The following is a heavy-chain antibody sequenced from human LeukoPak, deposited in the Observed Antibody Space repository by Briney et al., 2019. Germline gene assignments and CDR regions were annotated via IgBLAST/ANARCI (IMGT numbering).Heavy chain of an antibody. V-gene: IGHV4-4*07. Sequence: SETLSLTCTVSGGSISSYYWSWIRQPAGKGLGWIGRIYTSGSTNYNPSLKSRVTMSVDTSKNQFSLKLSSVTAADTAVYYCARDLSHDSSGYSGYYYMDVWGKGTTVTVSS. CDR3: ARDLSHDSSGYSGYYYMDV. CDR1: GGSISSYY. D-gene: IGHD3-22*01. CDR2: IYTSGST. J-gene: IGHJ6*03.